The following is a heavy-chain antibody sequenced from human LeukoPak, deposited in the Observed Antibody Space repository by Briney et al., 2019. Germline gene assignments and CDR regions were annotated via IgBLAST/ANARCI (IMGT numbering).Heavy chain of an antibody. CDR1: GGPISSYY. J-gene: IGHJ3*02. CDR3: AREGPGGPSDNAFDI. D-gene: IGHD3-10*01. Sequence: PSETLSLTCTVSGGPISSYYWSWIRQPPGKGLEWIGYIYYSGSTNYNPSLKSRVTISVDTSKNQFSLKLSSVTAADTAVYYCAREGPGGPSDNAFDIWGQGTMVTVSS. V-gene: IGHV4-59*01. CDR2: IYYSGST.